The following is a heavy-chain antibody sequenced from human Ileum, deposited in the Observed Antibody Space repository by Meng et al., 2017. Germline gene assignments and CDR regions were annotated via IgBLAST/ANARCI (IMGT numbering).Heavy chain of an antibody. CDR2: AGT. V-gene: IGHV4-61*08. Sequence: QVQLQESGPGLVRPSATLSLICTVPGGSVSTSDYQWGWIRQPPGKGLEWIGYAGTNYNPSLKSRVTISVDTSKRQFSLKLTSVTAADTAVYYCARDHWGSLDYWGQGILVTVSS. D-gene: IGHD7-27*01. J-gene: IGHJ4*02. CDR3: ARDHWGSLDY. CDR1: GGSVSTSDYQ.